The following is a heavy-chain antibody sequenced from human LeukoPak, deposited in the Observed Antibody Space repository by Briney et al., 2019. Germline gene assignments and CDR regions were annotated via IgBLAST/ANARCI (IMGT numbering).Heavy chain of an antibody. CDR3: ARGLVGTIFGVVRPGSTGMDV. V-gene: IGHV4-34*01. D-gene: IGHD3-3*01. CDR2: INHSGST. J-gene: IGHJ6*02. CDR1: SGSFSGYY. Sequence: PSETLSLTCAVYSGSFSGYYWSWIRQPPGKGLEWIGEINHSGSTNYNPSLKSRVTISVDTSKNQFSLKLSSVTAADTAVYYCARGLVGTIFGVVRPGSTGMDVWGQGTTVTVSS.